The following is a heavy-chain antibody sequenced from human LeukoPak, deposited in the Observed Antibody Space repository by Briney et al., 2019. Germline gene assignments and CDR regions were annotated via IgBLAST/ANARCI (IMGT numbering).Heavy chain of an antibody. CDR2: NSGSGGST. D-gene: IGHD6-13*01. J-gene: IGHJ4*02. CDR1: GFTFSIYA. Sequence: GGSPRLFCAASGFTFSIYAMSWVRQAPGKGLYWVSANSGSGGSTYYADSVKGRFTISRDNSKNTLYLQMNSLRAEDTAVYYCANMGYSSSWYKYFDYWGQGTLVTVSS. V-gene: IGHV3-23*01. CDR3: ANMGYSSSWYKYFDY.